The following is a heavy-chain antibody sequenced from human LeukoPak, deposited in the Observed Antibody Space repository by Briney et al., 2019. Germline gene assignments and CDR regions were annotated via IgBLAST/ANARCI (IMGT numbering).Heavy chain of an antibody. D-gene: IGHD3-10*01. J-gene: IGHJ6*02. CDR2: ISYDGSNK. Sequence: GGSLRLSCAASGFTFSSYAMHWVRQAPGKGLEWVAIISYDGSNKYYADSVKARFTISRDDAQNSLYLQMNSLRAEDTAVYYSAKNTWKSSDSGRGRMDVWGQGTTVTVSS. CDR1: GFTFSSYA. CDR3: AKNTWKSSDSGRGRMDV. V-gene: IGHV3-30-3*02.